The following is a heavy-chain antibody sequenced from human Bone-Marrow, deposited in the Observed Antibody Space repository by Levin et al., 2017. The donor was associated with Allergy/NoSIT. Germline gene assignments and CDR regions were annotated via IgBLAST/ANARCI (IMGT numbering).Heavy chain of an antibody. V-gene: IGHV1-2*02. D-gene: IGHD5-12*01. CDR2: ITPHTGAA. J-gene: IGHJ4*02. Sequence: PGGSLRLSCKTSGYTFTSHFIHWVRQAPGQGLEWMGWITPHTGAADYARNFQGRVTMTRDTSTGTAYMELSGLGSDDPAVYVCARERYSGYDLDYWGQGTRVTVSS. CDR3: ARERYSGYDLDY. CDR1: GYTFTSHF.